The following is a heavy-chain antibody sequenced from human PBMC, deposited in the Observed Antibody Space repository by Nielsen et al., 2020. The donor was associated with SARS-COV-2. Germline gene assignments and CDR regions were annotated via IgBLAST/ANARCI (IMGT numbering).Heavy chain of an antibody. V-gene: IGHV3-9*01. CDR3: AKLGASTPDY. J-gene: IGHJ4*02. D-gene: IGHD4-23*01. CDR1: GFTFDDYA. CDR2: ISWNSGSI. Sequence: GGSLRLSCAASGFTFDDYAMHWVRQAPGKGLEWVSGISWNSGSIGYADSVKGRFTISRDNAKNSLYLQMNSLRAEDTALYYCAKLGASTPDYWGQGTLVTVSP.